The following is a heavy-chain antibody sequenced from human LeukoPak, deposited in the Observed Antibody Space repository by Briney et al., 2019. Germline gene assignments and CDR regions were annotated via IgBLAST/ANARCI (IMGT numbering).Heavy chain of an antibody. J-gene: IGHJ6*03. D-gene: IGHD3-10*01. CDR2: INPNSGGT. Sequence: ASVKVSCKASGYTFTGYYMHWVRQAPGQGLEWMGWINPNSGGTNYAQKFQGRVTMTRDTSISTAYMELSRLRSDDTAVYYCARDGPGSYYYYYMDVWGKGTTVTVSS. CDR3: ARDGPGSYYYYYMDV. V-gene: IGHV1-2*02. CDR1: GYTFTGYY.